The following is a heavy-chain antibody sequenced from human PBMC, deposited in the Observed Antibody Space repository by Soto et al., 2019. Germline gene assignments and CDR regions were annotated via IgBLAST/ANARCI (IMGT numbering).Heavy chain of an antibody. Sequence: GGSLRLSCAASGFTFSSYWMGWVRQGPGKGLEWVANIKQDGSEKNYVDSVKGRFTISRDNAKRSLYLQMNSLRAEDTAVYYCAKDPPTMRSSSWYGGYHGMDVWGQGTTVTV. D-gene: IGHD6-13*01. CDR1: GFTFSSYW. CDR2: IKQDGSEK. V-gene: IGHV3-7*03. J-gene: IGHJ6*02. CDR3: AKDPPTMRSSSWYGGYHGMDV.